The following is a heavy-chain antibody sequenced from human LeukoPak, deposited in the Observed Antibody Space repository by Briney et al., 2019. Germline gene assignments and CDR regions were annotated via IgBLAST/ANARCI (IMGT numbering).Heavy chain of an antibody. V-gene: IGHV3-48*04. J-gene: IGHJ4*02. Sequence: AGGSLRLSCAASGFTFSSYSMNWVRQAPGKGLEWVSYISSGSSTIYYADSVKGRFTISRDNAKNSLYLQMNSLRAEDTAVYYCASAQVYGSGTQYWGQGTLVTVSS. CDR1: GFTFSSYS. CDR3: ASAQVYGSGTQY. CDR2: ISSGSSTI. D-gene: IGHD3-10*01.